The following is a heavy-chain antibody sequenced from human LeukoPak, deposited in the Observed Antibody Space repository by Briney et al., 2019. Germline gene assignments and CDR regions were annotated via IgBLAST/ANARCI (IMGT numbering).Heavy chain of an antibody. J-gene: IGHJ4*02. CDR3: ARGLTTAMGTAGY. CDR1: GLTFSSYS. D-gene: IGHD5-18*01. V-gene: IGHV3-21*06. Sequence: GGSLILSCAASGLTFSSYSMNWVRQAPGKGLEWVASTSSSSSYIYHADSVKGRFTISRDNAKNSLYLQMNSLRAEDTVVYYCARGLTTAMGTAGYWGQGTLVTVSS. CDR2: TSSSSSYI.